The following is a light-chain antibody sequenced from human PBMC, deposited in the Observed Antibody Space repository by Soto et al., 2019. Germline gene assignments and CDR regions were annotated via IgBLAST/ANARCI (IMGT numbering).Light chain of an antibody. Sequence: QSVLTQLPSVSGAPGQRVTISCTGSSSNIGAGYDVHWYQQLPGTAPKLLIYGNSNRPSGVPDRFSGSKSGTSASLAITGLQAEDEADYYCQSYDSSLSGSDVVFGGGTKLTVL. J-gene: IGLJ2*01. CDR3: QSYDSSLSGSDVV. CDR2: GNS. CDR1: SSNIGAGYD. V-gene: IGLV1-40*01.